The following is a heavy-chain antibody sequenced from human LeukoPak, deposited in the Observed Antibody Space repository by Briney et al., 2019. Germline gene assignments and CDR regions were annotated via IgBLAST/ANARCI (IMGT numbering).Heavy chain of an antibody. CDR2: ISGSGGST. Sequence: GGSLRLSCAASGFTFSSYAMSWVRQAPGKGLEWASAISGSGGSTYYADSVKGRFTISRDNSKNTLYLQMNSLRAEDTAVYYCAKGSTYYDILTGYRYWGQGTLVTVSS. CDR1: GFTFSSYA. D-gene: IGHD3-9*01. J-gene: IGHJ4*02. CDR3: AKGSTYYDILTGYRY. V-gene: IGHV3-23*01.